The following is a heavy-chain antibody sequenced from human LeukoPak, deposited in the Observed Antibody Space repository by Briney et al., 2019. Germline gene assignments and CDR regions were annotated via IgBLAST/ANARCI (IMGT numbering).Heavy chain of an antibody. CDR2: ISYDGTKK. CDR1: GFTFSNYA. V-gene: IGHV3-30-3*01. J-gene: IGHJ3*02. Sequence: GGSLRHSCVASGFTFSNYAMHWVRQAPGKGLEWMAVISYDGTKKYYADSVKGRFTISRDNAKNSLYLQMNSLRAEDTALYYCAKDNPRYSGYDSTDWGAFDIWGQGTMVTVSS. CDR3: AKDNPRYSGYDSTDWGAFDI. D-gene: IGHD5-12*01.